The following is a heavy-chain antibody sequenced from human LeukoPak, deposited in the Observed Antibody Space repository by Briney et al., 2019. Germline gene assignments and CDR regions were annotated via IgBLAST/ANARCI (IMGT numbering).Heavy chain of an antibody. J-gene: IGHJ3*02. CDR2: ISSSSSYT. CDR3: ARETGGDAFDI. Sequence: GGSLRLSCAVSGFTFGDYYMSWIRQAPGKGLEWVAYISSSSSYTNYALSVKGRFTISRDNAKNSLYLQMDSLRVEDTAMYYCARETGGDAFDIWGQGTMVTVSS. CDR1: GFTFGDYY. D-gene: IGHD7-27*01. V-gene: IGHV3-11*06.